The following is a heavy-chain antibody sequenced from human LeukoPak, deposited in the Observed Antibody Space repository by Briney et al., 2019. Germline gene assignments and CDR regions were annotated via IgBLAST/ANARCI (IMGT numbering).Heavy chain of an antibody. V-gene: IGHV4-59*12. Sequence: SETLSLTCIVSSGSISSYYWSWIRQPPGKGLEWIGYIYYSGSTNYNPSLKSRVTISMDKSKNQISLRLTSVTAADTAVYYCARSPTKRVPEDYWGQGTLVTVSS. CDR3: ARSPTKRVPEDY. J-gene: IGHJ4*02. D-gene: IGHD2-2*01. CDR2: IYYSGST. CDR1: SGSISSYY.